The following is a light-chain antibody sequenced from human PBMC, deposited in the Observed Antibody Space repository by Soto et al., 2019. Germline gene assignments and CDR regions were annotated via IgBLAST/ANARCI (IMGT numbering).Light chain of an antibody. Sequence: ETVMTQSPDTLSVSPGESATLSCRASQDVSTNLAWFHQKPGQTPRLVLYGASKRATGIPARFSGSGSGRHFTLTISSLQSEDFAMYYCQQYGSSPYTFGLGTKLEIK. V-gene: IGKV3-15*01. CDR3: QQYGSSPYT. CDR2: GAS. J-gene: IGKJ2*01. CDR1: QDVSTN.